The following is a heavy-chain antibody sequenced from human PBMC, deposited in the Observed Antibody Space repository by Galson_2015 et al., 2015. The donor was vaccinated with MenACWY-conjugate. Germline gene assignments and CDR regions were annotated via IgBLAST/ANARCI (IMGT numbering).Heavy chain of an antibody. CDR2: INVGSGTT. D-gene: IGHD5-18*01. V-gene: IGHV1-3*01. Sequence: SVKVSCKASGSTFSNYAMHWMRQAPGQRLEYMGWINVGSGTTRSSQRFQDRVNIITDTSANTAYMELSSLTSEDTAVYFCARAHLGYGYDYFDPWGQGTLVTVSS. J-gene: IGHJ5*02. CDR3: ARAHLGYGYDYFDP. CDR1: GSTFSNYA.